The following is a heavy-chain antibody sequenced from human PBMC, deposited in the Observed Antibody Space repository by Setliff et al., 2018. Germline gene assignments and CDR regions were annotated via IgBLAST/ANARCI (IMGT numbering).Heavy chain of an antibody. J-gene: IGHJ3*02. V-gene: IGHV4-31*03. D-gene: IGHD2-21*01. Sequence: PSETPSLTCTVSGGSISSGGYYWSWIRQHPGKGLEWIGYIYYSGSTYYNPSLKSRVTISVDTSKNQFSLKLSSVTAADTAVYYCARVALVVVIRNAFDIWGQGTMVTVSS. CDR2: IYYSGST. CDR1: GGSISSGGYY. CDR3: ARVALVVVIRNAFDI.